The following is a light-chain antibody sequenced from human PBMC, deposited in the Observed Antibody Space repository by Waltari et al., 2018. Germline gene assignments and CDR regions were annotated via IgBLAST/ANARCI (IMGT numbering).Light chain of an antibody. CDR2: QVN. CDR1: RSNVWDNY. Sequence: QSVLTQPPSVSAAPGQKVTIPCSGSRSNVWDNYVSWYQQFPGTAPKLLIYQVNERPSGIPDRFSGSKSGSSATLGISGLQTGDEADYYCGTWENSLGGVFGGGTKVTVL. V-gene: IGLV1-51*01. J-gene: IGLJ3*02. CDR3: GTWENSLGGV.